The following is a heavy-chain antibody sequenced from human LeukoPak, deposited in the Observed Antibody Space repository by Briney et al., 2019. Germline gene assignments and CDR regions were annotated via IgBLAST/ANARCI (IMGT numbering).Heavy chain of an antibody. Sequence: GGSLRLSCAASGFAFSSHGMHWVRQAPGKGLEWVAVISYDGSNKYYADSVKGRFTISRDNSKNTLYLQMNSLRAEDTAVYYCAKGAKHFDYWGQGTLVTVSS. D-gene: IGHD2-21*01. J-gene: IGHJ4*02. CDR3: AKGAKHFDY. CDR2: ISYDGSNK. CDR1: GFAFSSHG. V-gene: IGHV3-30*18.